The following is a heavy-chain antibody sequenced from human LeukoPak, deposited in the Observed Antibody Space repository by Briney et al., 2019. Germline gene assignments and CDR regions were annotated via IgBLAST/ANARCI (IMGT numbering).Heavy chain of an antibody. V-gene: IGHV4-59*01. CDR2: IYFSGST. J-gene: IGHJ4*02. CDR3: ARYVWGSYPTFEDY. D-gene: IGHD3-16*02. CDR1: GGSISSYY. Sequence: SETLSLTCTVSGGSISSYYWSWIRQPPGKGLEWIGYIYFSGSTNYNPSLKSRVSISVDTSKNQFSLRLSSVTAADTAVYYCARYVWGSYPTFEDYWGQGTLVTVSS.